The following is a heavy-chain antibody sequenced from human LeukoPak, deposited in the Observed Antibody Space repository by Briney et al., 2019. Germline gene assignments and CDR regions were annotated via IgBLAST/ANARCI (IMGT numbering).Heavy chain of an antibody. J-gene: IGHJ6*03. CDR1: GGSISSYY. CDR2: IYTSGST. Sequence: PSETLSLTCTVSGGSISSYYWSWIRQPAGKGLEWIGRIYTSGSTNYNPSLKSRVTMSVDTSKNQFSLKLSSVTAADTAVYYCARDVYCSSTSCSGVNYYMDVWGKGTTVTISS. V-gene: IGHV4-4*07. D-gene: IGHD2-2*01. CDR3: ARDVYCSSTSCSGVNYYMDV.